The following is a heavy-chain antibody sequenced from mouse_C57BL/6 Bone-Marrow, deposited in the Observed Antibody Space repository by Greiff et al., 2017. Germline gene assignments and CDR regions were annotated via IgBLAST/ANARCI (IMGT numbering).Heavy chain of an antibody. J-gene: IGHJ1*03. D-gene: IGHD1-1*01. Sequence: EVKLVESGGGLVQPGGSLKLSCAASGFTFSDYGMAWVRQAPRKGPEWVAFISNLAYSIYYADTVTGRFTISRENAKNTLYLEMSSLRSEDTAMYYCARRGDYGSSYGWYFDVWGTGTTVTVSS. V-gene: IGHV5-15*04. CDR2: ISNLAYSI. CDR3: ARRGDYGSSYGWYFDV. CDR1: GFTFSDYG.